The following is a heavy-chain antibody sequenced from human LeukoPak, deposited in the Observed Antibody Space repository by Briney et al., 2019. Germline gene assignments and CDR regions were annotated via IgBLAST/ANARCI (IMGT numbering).Heavy chain of an antibody. CDR3: ASLEYSSSSFDY. CDR1: GGSISSRSYY. V-gene: IGHV4-39*01. Sequence: SETLSLTCTVSGGSISSRSYYGGWIRQPPGRGLEWIGSIYYSGSTYYNPSLKSQVTISVDTSKNQFSQKLSSLSAADPPLVFCASLEYSSSSFDYWGQGTLVTVSS. J-gene: IGHJ4*02. D-gene: IGHD6-6*01. CDR2: IYYSGST.